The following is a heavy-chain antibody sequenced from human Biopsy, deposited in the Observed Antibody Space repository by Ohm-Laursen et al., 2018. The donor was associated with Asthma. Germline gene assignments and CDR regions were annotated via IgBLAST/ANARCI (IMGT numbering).Heavy chain of an antibody. Sequence: SVKVSCKLSGYSLTDLSMHWVRQAPGQGLEWMGGHDHEEGGTVNAWRFQGRVTMTEDTSTDTAYMELSSLSSDDTAVYYCASDFPKDYVRYNFQFWGQGTLVTVSS. CDR3: ASDFPKDYVRYNFQF. CDR1: GYSLTDLS. J-gene: IGHJ4*02. CDR2: HDHEEGGT. D-gene: IGHD4-17*01. V-gene: IGHV1-24*01.